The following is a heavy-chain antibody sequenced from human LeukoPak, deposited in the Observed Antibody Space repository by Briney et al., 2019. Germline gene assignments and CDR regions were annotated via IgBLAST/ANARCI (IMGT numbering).Heavy chain of an antibody. V-gene: IGHV3-30-3*01. CDR1: GFTFSSYA. CDR2: ISYDGSNK. CDR3: ARNLPAADY. D-gene: IGHD2-2*01. J-gene: IGHJ4*02. Sequence: GGSLRLSCAASGFTFSSYAMHWVRQAPGKGLEWVAVISYDGSNKYYADSVKGRFTISRGNAKNSLYLQMNSLRAEDTAVYYCARNLPAADYWGQGTLVTVSS.